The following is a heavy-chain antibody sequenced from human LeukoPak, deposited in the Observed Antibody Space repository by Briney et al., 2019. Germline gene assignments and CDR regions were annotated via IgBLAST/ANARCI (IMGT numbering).Heavy chain of an antibody. CDR2: IYYNGST. Sequence: PSETLSLTCTVSGGSISSYYWSWIRQPPGKGLEWIGYIYYNGSTNYNPSLKSRVTISVDTSKDQFSLKLSSVTAADTAVYYCARVIYGSGSYYYYYMDVWGKGTTVTVSS. CDR3: ARVIYGSGSYYYYYMDV. V-gene: IGHV4-59*12. CDR1: GGSISSYY. J-gene: IGHJ6*03. D-gene: IGHD3-10*01.